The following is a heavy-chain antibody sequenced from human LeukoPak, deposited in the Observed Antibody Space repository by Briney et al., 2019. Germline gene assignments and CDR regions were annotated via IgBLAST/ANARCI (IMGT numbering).Heavy chain of an antibody. CDR3: AKDSGDYGDYEPGYFDY. D-gene: IGHD4-17*01. CDR2: ISYDGSNK. V-gene: IGHV3-30*18. CDR1: GFTFSSYG. J-gene: IGHJ4*02. Sequence: GGSLRLSCAASGFTFSSYGMHWVRQAPGKGLEWVAVISYDGSNKYYADSVKGRFTISRDNSKNTLYLQMNSLRAEGTAVYYCAKDSGDYGDYEPGYFDYWGQGTLVTVSS.